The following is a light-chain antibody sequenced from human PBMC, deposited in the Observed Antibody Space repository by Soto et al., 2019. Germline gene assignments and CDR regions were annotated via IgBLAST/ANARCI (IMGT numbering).Light chain of an antibody. CDR3: SSYAGSNRV. CDR1: NSDIGTYNL. CDR2: EGS. V-gene: IGLV2-14*02. Sequence: QSVLTQPAAVSGSPGQSITISCIGSNSDIGTYNLVSWYRQHPGKVPKLLIYEGSRRPSGISNRFSGSKSGNTASLTISGLQAEDEADYYCSSYAGSNRVFGTGTKGTVL. J-gene: IGLJ1*01.